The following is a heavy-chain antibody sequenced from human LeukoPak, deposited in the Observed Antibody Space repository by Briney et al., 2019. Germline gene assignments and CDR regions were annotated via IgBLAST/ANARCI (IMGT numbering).Heavy chain of an antibody. CDR3: VTTWGAHYWYFDL. CDR2: ITSSNNYI. CDR1: GFTFSTYS. D-gene: IGHD1-26*01. V-gene: IGHV3-21*01. J-gene: IGHJ2*01. Sequence: GGSLRLSCAGAGFTFSTYSMNWVRQAPGKGLGWVSSITSSNNYIYYADSMKGRITISKDNTTNSLYLHMNRLRAEDTAVYYCVTTWGAHYWYFDLWGRGALVTVSS.